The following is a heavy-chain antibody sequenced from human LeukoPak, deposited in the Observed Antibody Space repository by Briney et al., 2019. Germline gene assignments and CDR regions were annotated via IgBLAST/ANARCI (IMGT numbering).Heavy chain of an antibody. CDR3: ARAHGRGYYYYYMDV. CDR1: GGSISSSSYY. D-gene: IGHD2-15*01. J-gene: IGHJ6*03. V-gene: IGHV4-39*07. CDR2: LSYRGSK. Sequence: PSETLSLTCTVSGGSISSSSYYWGWIRQPPGRGLEWIGYLSYRGSKYSNVSLKSRVTISLDTTKNQVSLKLTSVTAADTAVYYCARAHGRGYYYYYMDVWGTGTTVTVSS.